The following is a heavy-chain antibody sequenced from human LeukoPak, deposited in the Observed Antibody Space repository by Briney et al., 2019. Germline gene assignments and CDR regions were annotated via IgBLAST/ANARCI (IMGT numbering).Heavy chain of an antibody. Sequence: PGGSLRLSCAASGFTFSSYAMSWVRQAPGKGLEWVSYISSSSSTIYYADSVKGRFTISRDNAKNSLYLQMNSLRAEDTAVYYCATSAYCSSTSCSSPAGILYYYYYYMDVWGKGTTVTVSS. J-gene: IGHJ6*03. V-gene: IGHV3-48*01. CDR1: GFTFSSYA. D-gene: IGHD2-2*01. CDR2: ISSSSSTI. CDR3: ATSAYCSSTSCSSPAGILYYYYYYMDV.